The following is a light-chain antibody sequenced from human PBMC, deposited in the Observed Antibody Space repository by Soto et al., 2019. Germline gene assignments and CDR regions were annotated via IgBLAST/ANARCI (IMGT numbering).Light chain of an antibody. CDR2: EVS. CDR3: SSYTSSSSYV. CDR1: SSDVGGYNY. Sequence: QSVLTQPASVSGSPGQSITISCTGTSSDVGGYNYVSWYQQHPGKAPKLMIYEVSNRPSGVSNRFSGSKSGNTASLTISGLHAEDADDYYCSSYTSSSSYVFGTGTKLTVL. V-gene: IGLV2-14*01. J-gene: IGLJ1*01.